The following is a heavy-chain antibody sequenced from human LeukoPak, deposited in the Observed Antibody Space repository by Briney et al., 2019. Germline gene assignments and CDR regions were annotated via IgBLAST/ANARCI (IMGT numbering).Heavy chain of an antibody. CDR2: MNPNSGNT. Sequence: ASVKVSCKASGYTFTSYDINWVRQATGQGLEWMGWMNPNSGNTGYAQKFQGRVTMTRNTSISTAYMELSSLRSEDTAVYYCARDQSANGGGGYYYYYYGMDVWGQGTTVTVSS. V-gene: IGHV1-8*01. CDR3: ARDQSANGGGGYYYYYYGMDV. CDR1: GYTFTSYD. J-gene: IGHJ6*02. D-gene: IGHD2-8*01.